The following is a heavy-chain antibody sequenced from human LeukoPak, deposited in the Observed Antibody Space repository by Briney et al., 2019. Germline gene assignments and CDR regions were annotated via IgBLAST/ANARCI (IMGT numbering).Heavy chain of an antibody. Sequence: GESLKISCKGSGYSFTSYWIGWVRQMPGKGLEWMGIIYPGDSDTRYSPSFQGQVTISADKSISTAYLQWSSLKASDTATYYCARHGTIFGVVILDYYYMDVWGKGTTVTVSS. V-gene: IGHV5-51*01. CDR2: IYPGDSDT. J-gene: IGHJ6*03. CDR3: ARHGTIFGVVILDYYYMDV. D-gene: IGHD3-3*01. CDR1: GYSFTSYW.